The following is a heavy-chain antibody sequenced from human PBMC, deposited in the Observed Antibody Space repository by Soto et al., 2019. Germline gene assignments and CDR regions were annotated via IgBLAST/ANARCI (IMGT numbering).Heavy chain of an antibody. J-gene: IGHJ4*02. CDR2: INAGNGNT. Sequence: QVQLVQSGAEVKKPGASVKVSCKASGYTFTSYAMHWVRQAPGQRLEWMGWINAGNGNTKYSQKFQGRVTITRDTSASTAYMELGSLRSEDTAVYYCARENMVRGVSGIGYWGQGTLVTVSS. CDR1: GYTFTSYA. V-gene: IGHV1-3*01. CDR3: ARENMVRGVSGIGY. D-gene: IGHD3-10*01.